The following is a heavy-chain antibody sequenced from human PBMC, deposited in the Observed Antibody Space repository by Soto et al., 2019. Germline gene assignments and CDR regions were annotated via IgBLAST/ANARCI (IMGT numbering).Heavy chain of an antibody. Sequence: EVQLVESGGGLVKPGGSLRLSCAASGFTFSNAWMSWXRXXXXXXXXXXXXXXXXXXGGTTDYAAPVKGRFTISRDDSKNTLYLQMNSLKTEDTAVYXXTXXXXXXXXXXXXXXXXXXXXXXXWGQGTTVTVSS. CDR1: GFTFSNAW. CDR3: TXXXXXXXXXXXXXXXXXXXXXXX. V-gene: IGHV3-15*01. J-gene: IGHJ6*02. CDR2: XXXXXXGGTT.